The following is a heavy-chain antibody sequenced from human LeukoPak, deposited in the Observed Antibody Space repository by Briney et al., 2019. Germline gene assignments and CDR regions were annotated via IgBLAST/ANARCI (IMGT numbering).Heavy chain of an antibody. V-gene: IGHV3-23*01. Sequence: PGGSLRLSCAASGFAFSSYAMNWVRQAPGKGLEWVSVLSGSGGSTYYADSVKGRFTISRDNSKNTLYLQMNSLRAEDTAIYYCAKGPGSRRRKGPRFGPLGQGTLVTVSS. CDR1: GFAFSSYA. D-gene: IGHD2-15*01. J-gene: IGHJ5*02. CDR2: LSGSGGST. CDR3: AKGPGSRRRKGPRFGP.